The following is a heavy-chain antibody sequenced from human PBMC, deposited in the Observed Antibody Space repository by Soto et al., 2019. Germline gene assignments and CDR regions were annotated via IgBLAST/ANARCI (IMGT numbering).Heavy chain of an antibody. CDR1: GFTFINYG. CDR3: AKDRSIVGANDAFDL. CDR2: ISYDGSNK. V-gene: IGHV3-30*18. D-gene: IGHD1-26*01. Sequence: GGSLRLSCAASGFTFINYGIHWVRQAPGKGLEWVSLISYDGSNKYYADSVKGRFTISRDNSKHTLYLQMDSLRAEDTAVYYCAKDRSIVGANDAFDLWGQGTMVTVSS. J-gene: IGHJ3*01.